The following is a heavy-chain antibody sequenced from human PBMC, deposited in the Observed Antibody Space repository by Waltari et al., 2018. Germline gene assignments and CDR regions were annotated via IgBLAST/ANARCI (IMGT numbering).Heavy chain of an antibody. CDR2: INPSGGRT. Sequence: QVQLVQSGAEVKKPGASVKVSCKASGYTFTSYYMHWVRQAPGQGLEWMGIINPSGGRTSYEQKVQGRVTMTRDTSTSTVYMERSSLRSEDTAVYYCARGLEWLRFKGAAPLYYYGMDVWGQGTTVTVSS. J-gene: IGHJ6*02. CDR1: GYTFTSYY. CDR3: ARGLEWLRFKGAAPLYYYGMDV. D-gene: IGHD5-12*01. V-gene: IGHV1-46*01.